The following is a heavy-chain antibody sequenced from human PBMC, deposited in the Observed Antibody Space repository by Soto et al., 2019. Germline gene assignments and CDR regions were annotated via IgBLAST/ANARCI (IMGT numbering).Heavy chain of an antibody. Sequence: SETLSLTCTVSGGSISSGDYYWSWIRQPPGKGLEWIGYIFHTGSTYYNSSLKPRVSISVDRSKNQFSLKLKSVTETDTAVYYCARVKVGDLFRFNWFFDLWGRGTLVTVSS. CDR3: ARVKVGDLFRFNWFFDL. V-gene: IGHV4-30-4*02. CDR2: IFHTGST. CDR1: GGSISSGDYY. J-gene: IGHJ2*01. D-gene: IGHD3-3*01.